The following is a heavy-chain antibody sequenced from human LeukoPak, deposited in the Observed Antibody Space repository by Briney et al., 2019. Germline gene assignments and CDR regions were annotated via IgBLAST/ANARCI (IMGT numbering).Heavy chain of an antibody. J-gene: IGHJ4*02. D-gene: IGHD3-22*01. CDR1: GGSFSGYY. CDR3: ARGRSQSSPYNYYDSSGYNELDC. Sequence: PSETLSLTCAVYGGSFSGYYWSWIRQPPGKGLEWIGEINHSGSTNYNPSLKSRVTISVDTSKNQFSLKLSSVTAADTAVYYCARGRSQSSPYNYYDSSGYNELDCWGQGTLVTVSS. CDR2: INHSGST. V-gene: IGHV4-34*01.